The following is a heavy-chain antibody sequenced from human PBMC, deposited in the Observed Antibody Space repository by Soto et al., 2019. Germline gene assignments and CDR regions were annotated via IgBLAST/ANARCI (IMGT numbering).Heavy chain of an antibody. CDR1: GFTFSSYA. CDR3: AKDYGDYRRDGYFDY. V-gene: IGHV3-23*01. D-gene: IGHD4-17*01. Sequence: EVQLLESGGALVQPGGSLRLSCAASGFTFSSYAMSWVRQAPGKGLEWVSAISGSGGSTYYADSVKGRFTISRDNSKNTLDLQMNSLSAEDTALYYCAKDYGDYRRDGYFDYWGQGTLVTVSS. J-gene: IGHJ4*02. CDR2: ISGSGGST.